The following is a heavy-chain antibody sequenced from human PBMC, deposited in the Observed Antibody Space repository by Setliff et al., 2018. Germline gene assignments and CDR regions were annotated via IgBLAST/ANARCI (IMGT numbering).Heavy chain of an antibody. CDR3: AKQGSYYYYMDV. CDR1: GYSISSGYY. D-gene: IGHD6-13*01. CDR2: IYHSGST. J-gene: IGHJ6*03. V-gene: IGHV4-38-2*01. Sequence: PSETLSLTCAVSGYSISSGYYWGWIRQPPGKGLEWIGSIYHSGSTYYNPSLKSRLTISRDTSKNQVSLKLNSVTATDTAVYYCAKQGSYYYYMDVWGKGTTVTVSS.